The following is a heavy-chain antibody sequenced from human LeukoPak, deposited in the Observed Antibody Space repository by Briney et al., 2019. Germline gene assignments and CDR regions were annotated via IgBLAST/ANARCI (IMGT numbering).Heavy chain of an antibody. Sequence: SETLSLTCTVSGGSISSSSYYWGWIRQPPGKGLEWIGSIYYSGSTYYNPSLKSRVTISVDTSKNQFSLKLSSVTAADTAVYYCARGTLRYFDKGWGQGTLVTVSS. J-gene: IGHJ4*02. V-gene: IGHV4-39*07. CDR2: IYYSGST. CDR1: GGSISSSSYY. D-gene: IGHD3-9*01. CDR3: ARGTLRYFDKG.